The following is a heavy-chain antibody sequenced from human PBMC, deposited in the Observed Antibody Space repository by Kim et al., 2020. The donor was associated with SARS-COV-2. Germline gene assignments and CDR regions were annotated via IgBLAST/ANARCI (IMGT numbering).Heavy chain of an antibody. Sequence: SETLSLTCTVSGGSVSSGSYYWSWIRQPPGKGLEWIGYIYYTGSTNYNPSFKSRVTISIDTSKNQFSLKLSSVTAADAAVYYCARQQAGYISGFNYFDYWGQGTLVTVSS. CDR2: IYYTGST. V-gene: IGHV4-61*01. J-gene: IGHJ4*02. CDR1: GGSVSSGSYY. CDR3: ARQQAGYISGFNYFDY. D-gene: IGHD5-18*01.